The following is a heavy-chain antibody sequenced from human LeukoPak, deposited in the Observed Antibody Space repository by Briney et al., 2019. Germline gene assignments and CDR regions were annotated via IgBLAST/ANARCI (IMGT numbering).Heavy chain of an antibody. D-gene: IGHD3-16*01. Sequence: PGGSLRLSCAASGFTFSSYGMHWVRQAPGKGLEWVAVIWYDGSNKYYADSVKGRFTISRDNSKNTLYLQMNSLRAEDTAVYYCAKRFGGDRAFDIWGQGTMVTVSS. J-gene: IGHJ3*02. CDR3: AKRFGGDRAFDI. CDR1: GFTFSSYG. CDR2: IWYDGSNK. V-gene: IGHV3-33*06.